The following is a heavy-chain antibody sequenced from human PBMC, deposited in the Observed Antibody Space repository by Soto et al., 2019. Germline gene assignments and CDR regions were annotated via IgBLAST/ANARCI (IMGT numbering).Heavy chain of an antibody. V-gene: IGHV3-48*02. CDR3: VRDENYAFDA. CDR1: RFIFSSYS. Sequence: EVQLVESGGGLVQPGGSLRLSCAASRFIFSSYSMNWIRQAPGKGLEWLSYISRSGDAVFYADSVRGRFTISRDNSQSSMFLQMNSLRDEDTAVYYCVRDENYAFDAWGQGTMVTVSA. CDR2: ISRSGDAV. J-gene: IGHJ3*01. D-gene: IGHD1-7*01.